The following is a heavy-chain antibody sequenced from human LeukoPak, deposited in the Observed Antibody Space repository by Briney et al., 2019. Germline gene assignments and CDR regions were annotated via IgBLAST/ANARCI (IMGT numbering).Heavy chain of an antibody. CDR3: AKVPLFGSYCSSTSCYEGYYMDV. Sequence: GGSLRLSCAASGFTFSSYAMSWVRQAPGKGLEWVSAISGSVGSTYYADSVKGRFTISRDNSKNTLYLQMNSLRAEDTAVYYCAKVPLFGSYCSSTSCYEGYYMDVWGKGTTVTISS. CDR2: ISGSVGST. J-gene: IGHJ6*03. V-gene: IGHV3-23*01. D-gene: IGHD2-2*01. CDR1: GFTFSSYA.